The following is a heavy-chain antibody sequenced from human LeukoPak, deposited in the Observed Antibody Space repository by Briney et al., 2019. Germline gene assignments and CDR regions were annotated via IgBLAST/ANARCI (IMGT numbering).Heavy chain of an antibody. CDR2: ISGGGAST. J-gene: IGHJ6*04. D-gene: IGHD3-10*02. Sequence: GGSLRLSCAASGFTFNNAWLSWVRQAPGKGLEWVSAISGGGASTYYADSVKGRFTISRDNSKNTLYLQMNSLRAEDTAVYYCAELGITMIGGVWGKGTTVTISS. V-gene: IGHV3-23*01. CDR1: GFTFNNAW. CDR3: AELGITMIGGV.